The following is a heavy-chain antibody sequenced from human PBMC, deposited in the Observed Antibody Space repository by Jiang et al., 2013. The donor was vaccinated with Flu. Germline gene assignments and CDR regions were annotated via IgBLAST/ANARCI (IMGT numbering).Heavy chain of an antibody. CDR3: ARDPATTIFGVLLS. J-gene: IGHJ4*03. D-gene: IGHD3-3*01. CDR2: ISAYNGNT. V-gene: IGHV1-18*01. CDR1: GYTFTSYG. Sequence: SGAEVKKPGASVKVSCKASGYTFTSYGISWVRQAPGQGLEWMGWISAYNGNTKYAQKFQGRVTTTTDTSTSTAHMELRSLRSDDTAVYYCARDPATTIFGVLLSWGQGTLVTVSS.